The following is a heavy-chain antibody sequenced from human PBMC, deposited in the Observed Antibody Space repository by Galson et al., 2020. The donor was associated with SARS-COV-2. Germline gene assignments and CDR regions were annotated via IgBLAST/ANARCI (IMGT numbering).Heavy chain of an antibody. J-gene: IGHJ5*02. D-gene: IGHD6-13*01. CDR1: GGSIGQHY. CDR3: ARAGIRFASAGTGFDP. V-gene: IGHV4-59*11. Sequence: ETSETLSLTCTVSGGSIGQHYWTWVRQPPGKGLEWIGYIYYTGTTHYNPALKSRFTISVDTSKNHFSLKVYSVTAADTGIYYCARAGIRFASAGTGFDPWGQGILVTISS. CDR2: IYYTGTT.